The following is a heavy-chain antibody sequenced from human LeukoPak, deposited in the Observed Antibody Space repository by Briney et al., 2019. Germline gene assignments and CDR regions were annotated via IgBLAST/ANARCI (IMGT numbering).Heavy chain of an antibody. Sequence: SETLSLTCTVSGGSISSYYWSWIRQPPGKGLEWIGYIYYSGSTNYNPSLKSRVTISVDTSKNQFSLKLSSVTAADTAVYYCARDVAVGYCSGGSCRPNWFDPGAREPWSPSPQ. V-gene: IGHV4-59*01. D-gene: IGHD2-15*01. CDR1: GGSISSYY. J-gene: IGHJ5*02. CDR3: ARDVAVGYCSGGSCRPNWFDP. CDR2: IYYSGST.